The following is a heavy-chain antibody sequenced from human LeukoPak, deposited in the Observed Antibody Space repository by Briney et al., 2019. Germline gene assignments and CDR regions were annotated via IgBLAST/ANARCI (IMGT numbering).Heavy chain of an antibody. CDR2: IYSGGST. V-gene: IGHV3-66*01. CDR3: ARGQWLVHLDY. Sequence: PGGSLRLSCAASGFTVSSNYMSWVRQAPGKGLEWVSAIYSGGSTYYADSVKGRFTISRDNSKNTLYLQMNSLRAEDTAVYYCARGQWLVHLDYWGQGTLATVSS. J-gene: IGHJ4*02. CDR1: GFTVSSNY. D-gene: IGHD6-19*01.